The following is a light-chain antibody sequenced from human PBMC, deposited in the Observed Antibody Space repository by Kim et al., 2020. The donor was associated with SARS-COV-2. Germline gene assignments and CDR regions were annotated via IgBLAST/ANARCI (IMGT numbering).Light chain of an antibody. J-gene: IGKJ4*01. CDR3: HQYGYSPLT. V-gene: IGKV3-20*01. CDR1: QSVNSRY. CDR2: AAS. Sequence: EIVLTQSPGTLSLSPGERATLSCRASQSVNSRYFAWYQQKPGQAPRLLIYAASNRATGIPDRFSGSGSGTDFTLTISRLEPEDFAVYYCHQYGYSPLTFGGGTKVDIK.